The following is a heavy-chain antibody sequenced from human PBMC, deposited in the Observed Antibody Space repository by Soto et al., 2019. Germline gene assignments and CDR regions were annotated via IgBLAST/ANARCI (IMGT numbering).Heavy chain of an antibody. Sequence: GGSLRLSCAASGFTFSSYAMSWVRQAPGKGLEWVSAISGSGGSTYYADSVKGRFTISRDNSKNTLYLQMNSLRAEDTAVYYCAKDLSLPSIWFGDLGWFDPWGQGTLVTVSS. CDR3: AKDLSLPSIWFGDLGWFDP. V-gene: IGHV3-23*01. D-gene: IGHD3-10*01. CDR1: GFTFSSYA. J-gene: IGHJ5*02. CDR2: ISGSGGST.